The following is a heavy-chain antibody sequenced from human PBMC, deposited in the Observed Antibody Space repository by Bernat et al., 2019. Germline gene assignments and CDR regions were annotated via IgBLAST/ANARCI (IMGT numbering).Heavy chain of an antibody. CDR3: AGYPVARPKADYDFDY. CDR1: GFTFSSYG. J-gene: IGHJ4*02. Sequence: QVQLVESGGGVVQPGRSLRLSCAASGFTFSSYGMHWVRQAPGKGLEWVAVIWYDGSNKYYADSVKGRFTISRDNSKNTLYLQMNSLRAEDTAVYYCAGYPVARPKADYDFDYWGQGTLVTVSS. V-gene: IGHV3-33*01. CDR2: IWYDGSNK. D-gene: IGHD5-12*01.